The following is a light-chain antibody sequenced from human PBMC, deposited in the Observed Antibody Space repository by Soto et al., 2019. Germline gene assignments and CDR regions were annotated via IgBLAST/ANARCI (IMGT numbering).Light chain of an antibody. CDR3: QQYNSYSPT. V-gene: IGKV1-5*01. Sequence: DIQMTQSPCTLSASVGDRVTITCRASQTISSWLAWYQQIPGKAPKLLIYDASSLESGVPSRFSGSGSGTEFTLTISSLQPDDFATYYCQQYNSYSPTFGQGTKVDIK. J-gene: IGKJ1*01. CDR1: QTISSW. CDR2: DAS.